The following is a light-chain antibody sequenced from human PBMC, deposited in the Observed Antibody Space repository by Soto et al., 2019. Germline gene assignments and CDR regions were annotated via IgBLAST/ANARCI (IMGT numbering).Light chain of an antibody. J-gene: IGKJ1*01. CDR1: QRLSSW. Sequence: DIQMTQSPSTLSASVGDRVTITCRARQRLSSWLAWYQQKPGKAPKLLTYKASSSERGAPSRFSGSGAGTELSLTISSLQPDDFATYYCQQYNSYWAFGQGTKVEIK. CDR3: QQYNSYWA. CDR2: KAS. V-gene: IGKV1-5*03.